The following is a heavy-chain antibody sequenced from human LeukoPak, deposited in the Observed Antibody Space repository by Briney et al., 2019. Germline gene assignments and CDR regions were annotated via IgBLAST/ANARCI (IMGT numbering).Heavy chain of an antibody. CDR2: INPSGGST. CDR3: ARVYDYYGSGSLSGALDY. D-gene: IGHD3-10*01. J-gene: IGHJ4*02. Sequence: ASVKVSRKASGYTFTSYYMHWVRQAPGQGLEWMGIINPSGGSTSYAQKFQGRVTMTRDTSTSTVYMELSSLRSEDTAVYYCARVYDYYGSGSLSGALDYWGQGTLVTVSS. CDR1: GYTFTSYY. V-gene: IGHV1-46*03.